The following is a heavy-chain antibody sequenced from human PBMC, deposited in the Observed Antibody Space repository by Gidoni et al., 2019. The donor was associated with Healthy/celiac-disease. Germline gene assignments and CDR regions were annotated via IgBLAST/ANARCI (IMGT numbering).Heavy chain of an antibody. Sequence: EVQLVESGGGLVQPGRSLRLSCAASGFTFDYYAMHWVRQAPGKGLEWVSGISWNSGSIGYADSVKGRFTISRDNAKNSLYLQMNSLRAEDTALYYCAKDGGRHIAARLIDYYGMDVWGQGTTVTVSS. CDR3: AKDGGRHIAARLIDYYGMDV. CDR1: GFTFDYYA. CDR2: ISWNSGSI. D-gene: IGHD6-6*01. V-gene: IGHV3-9*01. J-gene: IGHJ6*02.